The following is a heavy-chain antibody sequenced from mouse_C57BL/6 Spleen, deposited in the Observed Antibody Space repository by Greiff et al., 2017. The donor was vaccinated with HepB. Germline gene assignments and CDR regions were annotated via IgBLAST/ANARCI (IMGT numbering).Heavy chain of an antibody. CDR2: ISSGGSYT. J-gene: IGHJ4*01. CDR3: ARPVIYYGSSYGAMDY. D-gene: IGHD1-1*01. V-gene: IGHV5-6*01. Sequence: EVQVVESGGDLVKPGGSLKLSCAASGFTFSSYGMSWVRQTPDKRLEWVATISSGGSYTYYPDSVTGRFTISRDNAKNTLYLQMSSLKSEDTAMYYCARPVIYYGSSYGAMDYWGQGTSVTVSS. CDR1: GFTFSSYG.